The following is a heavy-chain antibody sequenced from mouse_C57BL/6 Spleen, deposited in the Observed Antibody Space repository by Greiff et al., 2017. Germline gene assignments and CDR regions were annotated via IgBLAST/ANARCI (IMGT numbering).Heavy chain of an antibody. J-gene: IGHJ4*01. CDR1: GFSLTSYG. D-gene: IGHD2-5*01. CDR3: AKKYSNYEGAMDY. CDR2: IWRGGST. Sequence: VQLQQSGPGLVQPSQSLSITCTVSGFSLTSYGVHWVRQSPGKGLEWLGVIWRGGSTDHNAAFMSRLSITKDNSKSQVFFKMNSLQADDTAIYYCAKKYSNYEGAMDYWGQGTSVTVSS. V-gene: IGHV2-5*01.